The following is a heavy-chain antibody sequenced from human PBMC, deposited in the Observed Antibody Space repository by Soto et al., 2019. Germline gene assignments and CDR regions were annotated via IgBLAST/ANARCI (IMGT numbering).Heavy chain of an antibody. Sequence: SETLSLTCTVSGGSSSSYYWSWIRQPPGKGLEWIGYIYYSGSTNYNPSLKSRVTISVDTSKNQFSLKLSSVTAADTAVYYCARDRAKWKDYYYYGMDVWGQGTTVTVSS. D-gene: IGHD1-20*01. CDR1: GGSSSSYY. J-gene: IGHJ6*02. CDR3: ARDRAKWKDYYYYGMDV. V-gene: IGHV4-59*12. CDR2: IYYSGST.